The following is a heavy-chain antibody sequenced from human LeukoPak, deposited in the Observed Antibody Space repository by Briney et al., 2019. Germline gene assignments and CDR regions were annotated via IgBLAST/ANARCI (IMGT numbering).Heavy chain of an antibody. V-gene: IGHV1-69*04. D-gene: IGHD6-13*01. J-gene: IGHJ4*02. CDR2: IIPILGIA. Sequence: GASVKVSCKASGGTFSSYAISWVRQAPGQGLEWMGRIIPILGIANYAQKFQGRVTITADKSTSTAYMELSSLRSEDTAVYYCGIAGGATSIMVHYWGQGTLVTVSS. CDR1: GGTFSSYA. CDR3: GIAGGATSIMVHY.